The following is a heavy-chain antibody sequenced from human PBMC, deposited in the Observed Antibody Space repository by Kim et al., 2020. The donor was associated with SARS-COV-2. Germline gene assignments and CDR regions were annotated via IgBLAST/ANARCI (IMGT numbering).Heavy chain of an antibody. CDR3: ARVSDIVVVPAAIPFRGGYGMDV. CDR1: GGSISSYY. V-gene: IGHV4-59*01. Sequence: SETLSLTCTVSGGSISSYYWSWIRQPPGKGLEWIGYIYYSGSTNYNPSLKSRVTISVDTSKNQFSLKLSSVTAADTAVYYCARVSDIVVVPAAIPFRGGYGMDVWGQGTTVTVSS. D-gene: IGHD2-2*02. J-gene: IGHJ6*02. CDR2: IYYSGST.